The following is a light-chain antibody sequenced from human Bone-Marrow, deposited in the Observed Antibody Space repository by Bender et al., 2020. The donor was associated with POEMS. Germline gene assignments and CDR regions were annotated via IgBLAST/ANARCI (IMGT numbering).Light chain of an antibody. V-gene: IGLV3-25*03. Sequence: AARITCSGDALPKQYTYWYQQKAGQAPVLLISKDTERPSGIPERFSGSSSGTTVTLTISGVQAEDEADYYCQSADDNVFGRVVFGGGTRLTVL. CDR3: QSADDNVFGRVV. J-gene: IGLJ3*02. CDR1: ALPKQY. CDR2: KDT.